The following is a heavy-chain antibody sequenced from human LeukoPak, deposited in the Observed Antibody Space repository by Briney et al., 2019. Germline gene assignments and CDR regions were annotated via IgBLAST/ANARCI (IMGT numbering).Heavy chain of an antibody. CDR3: AKDINYYDLSNAFDI. J-gene: IGHJ3*02. CDR1: GFTFDDYA. CDR2: ISWNSGSI. D-gene: IGHD3-22*01. V-gene: IGHV3-9*01. Sequence: PGGSLRLSCAASGFTFDDYAMHWVRQAPGKGLEWVSGISWNSGSIGYADSVKGRFTISRDNAKNSLYLQMNSLRAEDTALCYCAKDINYYDLSNAFDIWGQGTMVTVSS.